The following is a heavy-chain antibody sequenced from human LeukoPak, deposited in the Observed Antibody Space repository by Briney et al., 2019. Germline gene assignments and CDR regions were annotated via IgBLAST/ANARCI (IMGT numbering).Heavy chain of an antibody. CDR2: ISSSADST. CDR3: AKPLEKYTYGGNFDY. J-gene: IGHJ4*02. V-gene: IGHV3-23*01. D-gene: IGHD4-23*01. Sequence: GGSLRLSCEASGFTFSSYAMSWVRQAPGKGLAWVSVISSSADSTYYADSAKGRFTISRDNSKNTLYLQMNNLRAEDTAVYYCAKPLEKYTYGGNFDYWGQGILVTVSS. CDR1: GFTFSSYA.